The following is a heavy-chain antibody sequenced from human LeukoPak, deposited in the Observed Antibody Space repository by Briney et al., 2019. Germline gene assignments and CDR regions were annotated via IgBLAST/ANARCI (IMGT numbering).Heavy chain of an antibody. Sequence: ASVKVSCKASGYTFTGYYMHWVRPAPGQGLDWMGWINPNSGGTNYAQKFQGRVTMTRDTSISTAYMELSRLRSDDTAVYYCARGASGVYTVTTSWFDPWGQGTLVTVSS. CDR1: GYTFTGYY. CDR2: INPNSGGT. J-gene: IGHJ5*02. CDR3: ARGASGVYTVTTSWFDP. D-gene: IGHD4-17*01. V-gene: IGHV1-2*02.